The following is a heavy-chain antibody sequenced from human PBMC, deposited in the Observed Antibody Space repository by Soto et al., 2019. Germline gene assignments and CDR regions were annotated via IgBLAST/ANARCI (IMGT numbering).Heavy chain of an antibody. Sequence: EVQLVESGEGLVQPGGSLRLSCAASGFTFSSYAMHWVRQAPGKGLEYVSAISSNGGSTYYADSVKGRFTISRDNSKNTLYLQMGSLRAEDMAVYYCARGAEYDFWSGYYYAGPPDYWGQGTLVTVSS. J-gene: IGHJ4*02. D-gene: IGHD3-3*01. V-gene: IGHV3-64*02. CDR1: GFTFSSYA. CDR2: ISSNGGST. CDR3: ARGAEYDFWSGYYYAGPPDY.